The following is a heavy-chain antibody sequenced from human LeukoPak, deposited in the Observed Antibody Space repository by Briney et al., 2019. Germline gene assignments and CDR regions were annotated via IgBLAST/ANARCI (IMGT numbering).Heavy chain of an antibody. J-gene: IGHJ4*02. CDR3: ATSGWYLLPGVY. Sequence: SETLSLTCGVYGGSFSGFYWNWIRQPPGEGLEWIGEINHSGSANYNPSLESRVTISVDTSKNQFSLKLSSVTAADTAVYYCATSGWYLLPGVYWGQGTLVTVSS. CDR1: GGSFSGFY. D-gene: IGHD6-19*01. V-gene: IGHV4-34*01. CDR2: INHSGSA.